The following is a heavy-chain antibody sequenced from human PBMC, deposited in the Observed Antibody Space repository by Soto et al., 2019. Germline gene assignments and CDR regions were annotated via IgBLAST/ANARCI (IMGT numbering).Heavy chain of an antibody. CDR1: GFTFSSYA. CDR2: ISGSGGST. V-gene: IGHV3-23*01. Sequence: EGSLRLSCAASGFTFSSYAMSWVRQAPGKGLEWVSAISGSGGSTYYADSVKGRFTISRDNSKNTLYLQMNTLTADVTAVYYCAKESQEQQLGALDYWGQGTLVTVSS. D-gene: IGHD6-13*01. CDR3: AKESQEQQLGALDY. J-gene: IGHJ4*01.